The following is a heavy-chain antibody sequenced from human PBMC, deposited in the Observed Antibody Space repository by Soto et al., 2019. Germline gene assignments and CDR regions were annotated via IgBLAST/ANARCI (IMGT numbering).Heavy chain of an antibody. V-gene: IGHV3-23*01. Sequence: SLRLSCAASGFTFNSYAINWVRQAPGKGLAWVSAIGTDGNTYYANSVKGRFTISRDNSRTTLYLQMNSLRVEDTALYYCVRKYPGTRPFDYWGQGTLVTAPQ. CDR3: VRKYPGTRPFDY. D-gene: IGHD2-2*01. CDR2: IGTDGNT. J-gene: IGHJ4*01. CDR1: GFTFNSYA.